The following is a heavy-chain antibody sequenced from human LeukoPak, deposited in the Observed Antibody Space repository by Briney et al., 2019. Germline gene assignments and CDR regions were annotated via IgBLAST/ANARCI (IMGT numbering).Heavy chain of an antibody. CDR2: IYYSGST. V-gene: IGHV4-31*03. D-gene: IGHD5-24*01. CDR3: ARIPLGPDGYNSR. J-gene: IGHJ4*02. CDR1: GGSISSDYFY. Sequence: SETLSLTCTVSGGSISSDYFYWSWIRQHPGKGLEWIGYIYYSGSTYYNPSLKSRVTISVDTSKNQFSLKLSSVTAADTAVYYCARIPLGPDGYNSRWGQGALVTVSS.